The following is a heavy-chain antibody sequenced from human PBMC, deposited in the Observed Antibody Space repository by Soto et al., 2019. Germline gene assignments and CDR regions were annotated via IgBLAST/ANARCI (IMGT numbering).Heavy chain of an antibody. D-gene: IGHD1-7*01. J-gene: IGHJ4*02. V-gene: IGHV3-23*01. CDR1: GFAFSGSA. CDR3: AKMMGGTHSFDH. CDR2: VRGSGQSP. Sequence: HPGGSLRLSCEASGFAFSGSAMGWVRQAPGKGLEWVSTVRGSGQSPFYARSVKGRFTISRDNPKNMLFLQMNDLSVEDTAVYYCAKMMGGTHSFDHWGQGTLVTVSS.